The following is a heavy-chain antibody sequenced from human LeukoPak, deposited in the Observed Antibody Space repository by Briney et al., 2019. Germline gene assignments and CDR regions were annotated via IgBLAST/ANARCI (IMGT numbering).Heavy chain of an antibody. CDR2: MNPNSGNT. V-gene: IGHV1-8*03. CDR3: ARDDFWSGYYSYYYYMDV. D-gene: IGHD3-3*01. Sequence: ASVKVSCKASGYTFTSYDINWVRQATGQGLEWMGWMNPNSGNTGYAQKFQGRVTITRNTSISTAYMELSSLRSEDTAVYYCARDDFWSGYYSYYYYMDVWGKGTTVTVSS. CDR1: GYTFTSYD. J-gene: IGHJ6*03.